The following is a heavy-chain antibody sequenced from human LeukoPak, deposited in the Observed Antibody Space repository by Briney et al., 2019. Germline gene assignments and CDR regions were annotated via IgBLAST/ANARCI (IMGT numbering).Heavy chain of an antibody. CDR1: GFTFSSYA. D-gene: IGHD5-12*01. V-gene: IGHV3-23*01. CDR2: ISGSGGST. J-gene: IGHJ4*02. Sequence: GGSLRLSCAASGFTFSSYAMGWVRQAPGKGLEWVSAISGSGGSTYYADSVKGRFTISRDNSKNTLYLQMNSLRAEDTAVYYCAKDRGRDGYTNFDYWGQGTLVTVSS. CDR3: AKDRGRDGYTNFDY.